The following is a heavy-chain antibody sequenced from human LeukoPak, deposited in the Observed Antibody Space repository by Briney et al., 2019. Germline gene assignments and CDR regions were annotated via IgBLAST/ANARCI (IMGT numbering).Heavy chain of an antibody. V-gene: IGHV4-59*08. Sequence: SETLSLTCTVSGGSISSYYWSWIRQPPGKGLEWIGYIYYSGSTNCNPSLKSRVTISVDTSKNQFSLKLSSVTAADTAVYYCARGGGAKFDYWGQGTLVTVSS. CDR1: GGSISSYY. J-gene: IGHJ4*02. CDR2: IYYSGST. D-gene: IGHD3-16*01. CDR3: ARGGGAKFDY.